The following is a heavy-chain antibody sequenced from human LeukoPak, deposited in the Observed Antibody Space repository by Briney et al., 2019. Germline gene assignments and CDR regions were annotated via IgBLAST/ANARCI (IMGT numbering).Heavy chain of an antibody. Sequence: GGSLRLSCAASGFTFSSYGMSWVRQAPGKGLEWVSAISGSGGSTYYADSVKGRFTISRDNSKNTLYLQMNSLRAEDTAVYYCAKVLEELNMEPWGQGTLVTVSS. CDR1: GFTFSSYG. CDR3: AKVLEELNMEP. V-gene: IGHV3-23*01. D-gene: IGHD3-10*01. CDR2: ISGSGGST. J-gene: IGHJ5*02.